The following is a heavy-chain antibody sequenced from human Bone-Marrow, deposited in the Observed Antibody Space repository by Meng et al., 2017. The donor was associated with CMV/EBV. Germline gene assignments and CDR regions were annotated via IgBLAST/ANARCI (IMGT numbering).Heavy chain of an antibody. V-gene: IGHV1-2*02. CDR1: GYTFTGYY. D-gene: IGHD6-13*01. CDR3: AREPRIAAAGTKTGGYYYGMDV. J-gene: IGHJ6*01. Sequence: ASVKVSCKASGYTFTGYYMHWVRQAPGQGLEWMGWINPNSGGTNYAQKFQGRVTMTRDTSISTAYMELSRLRSDDTAVYYCAREPRIAAAGTKTGGYYYGMDVWGQGTTVTGSS. CDR2: INPNSGGT.